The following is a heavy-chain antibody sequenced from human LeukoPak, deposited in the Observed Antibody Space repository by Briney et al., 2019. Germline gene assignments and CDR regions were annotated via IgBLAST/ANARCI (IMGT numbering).Heavy chain of an antibody. CDR2: ISYDGSNK. Sequence: GRSLRLSCAASGFTFSSYGMHWVRQAPGKGLEWVAVISYDGSNKYYADSVKGRFTISRDNSKNTLYLQMNSLRAEDTAVYYCANVFRPIVVPAAIPPGPPHEDFQHWGQGTLVTVSS. CDR1: GFTFSSYG. D-gene: IGHD2-2*01. J-gene: IGHJ1*01. V-gene: IGHV3-30*18. CDR3: ANVFRPIVVPAAIPPGPPHEDFQH.